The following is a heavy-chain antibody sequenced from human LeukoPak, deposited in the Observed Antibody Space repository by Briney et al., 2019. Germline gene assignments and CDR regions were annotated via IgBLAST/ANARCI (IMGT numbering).Heavy chain of an antibody. J-gene: IGHJ6*03. Sequence: ASVNVSCKASGYTFTSYYIKWVRQATGQGREWMGWMNPNSGNTGYAQKFQGRVTMTRNTSISTAYMELSSLRSEDPAVYYCATGHRITMVRSTRRTYYYMAVWGKGTTVTVSS. D-gene: IGHD3-10*01. CDR2: MNPNSGNT. CDR1: GYTFTSYY. V-gene: IGHV1-8*01. CDR3: ATGHRITMVRSTRRTYYYMAV.